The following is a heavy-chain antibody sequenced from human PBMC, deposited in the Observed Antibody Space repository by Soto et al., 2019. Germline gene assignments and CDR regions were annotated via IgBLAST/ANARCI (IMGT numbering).Heavy chain of an antibody. CDR2: IYHSGST. CDR1: GYSISSGYY. CDR3: ARPYSGYDFVDFDY. V-gene: IGHV4-38-2*01. J-gene: IGHJ4*02. Sequence: ASETLSLTCAVSGYSISSGYYWGWIRQPPGKGLEWIGSIYHSGSTYYNPSLKSRVTISVDTSKNQFSLKLSSVTAADTAVYYCARPYSGYDFVDFDYWGQGTLVTVSS. D-gene: IGHD5-12*01.